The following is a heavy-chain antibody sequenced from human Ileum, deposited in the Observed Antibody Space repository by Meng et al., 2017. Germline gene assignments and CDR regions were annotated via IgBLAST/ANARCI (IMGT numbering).Heavy chain of an antibody. J-gene: IGHJ4*02. CDR3: ARDRDSSGYYPY. Sequence: QVQLQESGPGLGKPSQTLSLTCTVSGGSISSGDYYWSWIRQPPGKGLEWIGDIYYSGSTYYNPSLKSRLTRSVDTSKNQFSLKLSSVTAADTAVYYCARDRDSSGYYPYWGQGTLVTVSS. CDR2: IYYSGST. D-gene: IGHD3-22*01. V-gene: IGHV4-30-4*01. CDR1: GGSISSGDYY.